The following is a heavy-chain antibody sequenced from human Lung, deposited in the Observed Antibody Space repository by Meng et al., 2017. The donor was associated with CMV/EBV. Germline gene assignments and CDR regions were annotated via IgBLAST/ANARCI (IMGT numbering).Heavy chain of an antibody. CDR2: ITSSGGYV. Sequence: GGSXRLXCAASGFTFSSYSMNWVRQAPGKGLEWVSSITSSGGYVYYADSVKGRFTVSRDNAKNSLWLQMNSLRAEDSAVYYCARDLLVESRNVWGQGTPVTVSS. CDR3: ARDLLVESRNV. J-gene: IGHJ6*02. V-gene: IGHV3-21*06. CDR1: GFTFSSYS. D-gene: IGHD2-8*02.